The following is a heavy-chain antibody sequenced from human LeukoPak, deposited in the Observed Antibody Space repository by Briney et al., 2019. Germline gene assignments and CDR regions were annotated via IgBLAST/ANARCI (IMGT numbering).Heavy chain of an antibody. D-gene: IGHD6-19*01. CDR1: GFTFSTFG. CDR3: VRYLSGWYYFDW. J-gene: IGHJ4*02. Sequence: GGSLRLSCAASGFTFSTFGMRWVRQAPGKGLEWVSTIPASGGNTYYADSVRGRFTISRDNSKNTLYLQINSLTAEDTAIYYCVRYLSGWYYFDWWGQGALVTVSS. V-gene: IGHV3-23*01. CDR2: IPASGGNT.